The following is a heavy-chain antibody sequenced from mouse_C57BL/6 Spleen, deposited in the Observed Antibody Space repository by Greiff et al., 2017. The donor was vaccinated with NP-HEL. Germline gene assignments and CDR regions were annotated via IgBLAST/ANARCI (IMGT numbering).Heavy chain of an antibody. V-gene: IGHV1-61*01. D-gene: IGHD2-1*01. CDR3: ERRGYGNSMDY. J-gene: IGHJ4*01. Sequence: QVQLQQPGAELVRPGSSVKLSCKASGYTFTSYWMDWVKQRPGQGLEWIGNIYPSDSETHYNQKFKDKATLTVDKSSSTAYMQLSSLTSEDSAVYYCERRGYGNSMDYWGQGTSVTVSS. CDR1: GYTFTSYW. CDR2: IYPSDSET.